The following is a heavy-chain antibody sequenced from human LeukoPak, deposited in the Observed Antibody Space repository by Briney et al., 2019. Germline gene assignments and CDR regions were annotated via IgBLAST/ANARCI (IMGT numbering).Heavy chain of an antibody. CDR2: FNTNTGNP. J-gene: IGHJ4*02. V-gene: IGHV7-4-1*02. Sequence: ASVNVSCKASGYTFTSYAMNWVRQAPGQGLEWMGWFNTNTGNPTYAQGFTGRFVFSLDTSVSTAYLQISSLKAEDTAVYYCARDSLLLWFGEHLPLSYWGQGTLVTVSS. CDR1: GYTFTSYA. CDR3: ARDSLLLWFGEHLPLSY. D-gene: IGHD3-10*01.